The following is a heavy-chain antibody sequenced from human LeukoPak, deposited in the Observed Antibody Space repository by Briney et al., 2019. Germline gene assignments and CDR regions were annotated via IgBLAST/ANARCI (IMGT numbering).Heavy chain of an antibody. D-gene: IGHD4-11*01. CDR2: IHHSGTT. V-gene: IGHV4-4*02. J-gene: IGHJ5*02. Sequence: SETLSLTCTVSGGSISSRHWWSWVRQTPGKGLEWIGQIHHSGTTNYNPSLKSRVIISVDKSKNQFSLNLSSVTAADTALYFCATETDYSHPNWFGPWGQGTLVTVSS. CDR1: GGSISSRHW. CDR3: ATETDYSHPNWFGP.